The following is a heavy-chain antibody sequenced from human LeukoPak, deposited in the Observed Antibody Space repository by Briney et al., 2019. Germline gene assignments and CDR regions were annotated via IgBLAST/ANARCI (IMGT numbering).Heavy chain of an antibody. V-gene: IGHV4-39*01. D-gene: IGHD3-10*01. J-gene: IGHJ4*02. CDR2: FYYSGST. CDR3: VYYYGSGSVEY. CDR1: GGSITSSNYY. Sequence: SETLSLTCTVSGGSITSSNYYWGWIRQPPGKGLEWIGSFYYSGSTNYNPSLKSRVTICADTSKNQFSLKLSSVTAADTAVYYCVYYYGSGSVEYWGQGTLVTVSS.